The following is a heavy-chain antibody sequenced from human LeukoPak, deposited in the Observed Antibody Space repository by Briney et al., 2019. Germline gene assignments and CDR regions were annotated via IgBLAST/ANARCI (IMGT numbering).Heavy chain of an antibody. CDR1: GGSISSYY. J-gene: IGHJ3*02. D-gene: IGHD4-17*01. V-gene: IGHV4-59*01. CDR3: ARAKDYGDYGAFDI. CDR2: IYYSGST. Sequence: SETLSLTRTVSGGSISSYYWGWIRQPPGKGLEWIGYIYYSGSTNYNPSLKSRVTISVDTSKNQFSLKLSSVTAADTAVYYCARAKDYGDYGAFDIWGQGTMVTVSS.